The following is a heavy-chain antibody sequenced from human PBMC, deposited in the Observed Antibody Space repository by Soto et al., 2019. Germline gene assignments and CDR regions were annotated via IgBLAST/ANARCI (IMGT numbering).Heavy chain of an antibody. CDR1: GFTFSDYY. J-gene: IGHJ6*03. CDR2: ISRSGSTI. V-gene: IGHV3-11*01. Sequence: VQLVESGGGLVQPGGSLRLSCAASGFTFSDYYMSWIRQAPGKGLEWVSYISRSGSTIYYADSVKGRFTISRDNAKNSLYLQMNHLRAEDTAVYYCARALRYNWNYAGTMDVWGKGTTVTVSS. CDR3: ARALRYNWNYAGTMDV. D-gene: IGHD1-7*01.